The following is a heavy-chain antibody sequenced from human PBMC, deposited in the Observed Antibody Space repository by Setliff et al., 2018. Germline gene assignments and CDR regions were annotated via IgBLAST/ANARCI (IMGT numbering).Heavy chain of an antibody. J-gene: IGHJ6*02. CDR3: ARDRQYCSSPTCYSSYFYYYGMDV. D-gene: IGHD2-2*02. V-gene: IGHV4-31*03. CDR1: GGSISSGGYY. CDR2: IYYGGST. Sequence: SETLSLTCTVSGGSISSGGYYWSWIRQHPGKGLEWIGYIYYGGSTNYNPSLKSRVTISVDTSKNQFSLKLSSVTAADTAVYYCARDRQYCSSPTCYSSYFYYYGMDVWGQGTTVTVSS.